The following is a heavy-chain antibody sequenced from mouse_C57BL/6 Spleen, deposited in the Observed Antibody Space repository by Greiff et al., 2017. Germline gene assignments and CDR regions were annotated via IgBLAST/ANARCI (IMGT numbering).Heavy chain of an antibody. D-gene: IGHD1-1*01. Sequence: QVQLQQPGAELVMPGASVKLSCKASGYTFNSYWMHWVKQRPGQGLEWIGEIDPYDSYTNYNQKFKGKSTLTVDKSSSTAYMQLSSLTSEDSAVYYCATRDYYGSPWYFDVWGTGTTVTVSS. CDR1: GYTFNSYW. CDR3: ATRDYYGSPWYFDV. V-gene: IGHV1-69*01. CDR2: IDPYDSYT. J-gene: IGHJ1*03.